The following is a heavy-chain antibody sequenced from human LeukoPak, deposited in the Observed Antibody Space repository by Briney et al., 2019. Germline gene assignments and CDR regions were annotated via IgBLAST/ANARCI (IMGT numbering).Heavy chain of an antibody. CDR3: ARDLELAGDY. V-gene: IGHV1-8*01. CDR1: GYTFTSYD. Sequence: GASVKVSCKASGYTFTSYDINWVRQATGQGLEWMGWMNPNSGNTGYAQKFQGRVTMTRDTSISTAYMELSRLRSDDTAVYYCARDLELAGDYWGQGTLVTVSS. J-gene: IGHJ4*02. CDR2: MNPNSGNT. D-gene: IGHD6-6*01.